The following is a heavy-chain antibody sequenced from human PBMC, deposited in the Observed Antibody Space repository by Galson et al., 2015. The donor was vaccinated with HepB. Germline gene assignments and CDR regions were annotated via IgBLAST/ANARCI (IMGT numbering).Heavy chain of an antibody. CDR2: ITWDGDVT. CDR1: GFTFHDFT. CDR3: AKAGGWLGDYKLYGMDI. J-gene: IGHJ6*02. V-gene: IGHV3-43*01. D-gene: IGHD6-19*01. Sequence: SLRLSCAASGFTFHDFTMHWVRQRPGKSLEWVSLITWDGDVTYYANSVKGRFTISRDNKRDSLFLRMNSLRSDDTALYYCAKAGGWLGDYKLYGMDIWGQGTTVTVSS.